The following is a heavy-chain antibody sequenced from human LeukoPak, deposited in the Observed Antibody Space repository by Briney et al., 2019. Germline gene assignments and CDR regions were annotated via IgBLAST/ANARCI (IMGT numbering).Heavy chain of an antibody. CDR1: GGSISSGDYY. D-gene: IGHD5-24*01. CDR3: ARSPERWLQLLIDY. J-gene: IGHJ4*02. Sequence: PSQTLSLTCTVSGGSISSGDYYWSWIRQPPGKGLEWIGYIYYSGSTYYNPSLKSRVTISVDTSKNQFSLKLSSVTAADTAVYYCARSPERWLQLLIDYWGQGTLVTVSS. CDR2: IYYSGST. V-gene: IGHV4-30-4*08.